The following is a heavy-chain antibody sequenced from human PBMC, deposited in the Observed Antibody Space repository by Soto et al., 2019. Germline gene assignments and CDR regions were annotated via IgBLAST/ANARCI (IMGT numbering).Heavy chain of an antibody. Sequence: QVQLVESGGGVVQPGRSLRLSCAASGFIVSNYAMHWVRQAPGKGLEWVAVISKDGNNKYFVDSVQGRFTISRDNSKNTMNLHMSSLTPEDTAAYYCARAPGYGPFDNCGQGTLVTVSS. D-gene: IGHD5-18*01. CDR1: GFIVSNYA. J-gene: IGHJ4*02. CDR3: ARAPGYGPFDN. V-gene: IGHV3-30-3*01. CDR2: ISKDGNNK.